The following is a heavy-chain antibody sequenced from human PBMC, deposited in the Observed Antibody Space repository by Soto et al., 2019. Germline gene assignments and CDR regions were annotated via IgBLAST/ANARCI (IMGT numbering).Heavy chain of an antibody. CDR1: GFTFSSYG. Sequence: QVQLVESGGGVVQPGRSLRLSCAASGFTFSSYGMHWVRQAPGKGLECVAVILYDGSNKYYADSVKGRFTISRDNSKNTLYLQMNSLRAEDTAVYYCANGNPADTPDYYYGMDVWGQGPTVTVSS. V-gene: IGHV3-30*18. D-gene: IGHD5-18*01. CDR3: ANGNPADTPDYYYGMDV. J-gene: IGHJ6*02. CDR2: ILYDGSNK.